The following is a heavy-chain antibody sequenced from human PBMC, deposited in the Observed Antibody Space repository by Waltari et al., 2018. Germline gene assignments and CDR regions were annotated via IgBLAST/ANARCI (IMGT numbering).Heavy chain of an antibody. CDR1: GFSLSTSGVG. J-gene: IGHJ3*02. D-gene: IGHD3-10*01. CDR3: ALPLPNYYGSGTPRAFDI. V-gene: IGHV2-5*01. CDR2: IYWNDDK. Sequence: QITLKESGPTLVKPTQTLTLTCTFSGFSLSTSGVGVGWIRQPPGKALEWLALIYWNDDKRYSPSLKSRLTITKDTSKNQVVLTMTNMDPVDTATYYCALPLPNYYGSGTPRAFDIWGQGTMVTVSS.